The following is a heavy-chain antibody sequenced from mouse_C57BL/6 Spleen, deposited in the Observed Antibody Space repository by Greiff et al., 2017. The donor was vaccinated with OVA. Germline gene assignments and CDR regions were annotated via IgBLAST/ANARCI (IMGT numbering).Heavy chain of an antibody. V-gene: IGHV5-9-1*02. D-gene: IGHD1-2*01. Sequence: EVHLVESGEGLVKPGGSLKLSCAASGFTFSSYAMSWVRQTPEKRLEWVAYISSGGDYIYYADTVKGRFTISRDNARNTLYLQMSSLKSEDTAMYYCTRDGYKAYAMDYWGQGTSVTVSS. J-gene: IGHJ4*01. CDR3: TRDGYKAYAMDY. CDR2: ISSGGDYI. CDR1: GFTFSSYA.